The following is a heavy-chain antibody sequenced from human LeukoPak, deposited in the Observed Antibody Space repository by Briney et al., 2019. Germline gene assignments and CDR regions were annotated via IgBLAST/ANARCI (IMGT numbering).Heavy chain of an antibody. CDR1: GYTFTTYA. J-gene: IGHJ4*02. Sequence: ASVKVSCKASGYTFTTYAMNWVRQAPGQGLEWMGWVNTNTGNPTYAQGFTGRFVFSLDTSVSTAYLQISSLKAEDTAVYYCATYSGNYQLDYWGQGTLVTVSS. D-gene: IGHD1-26*01. CDR2: VNTNTGNP. V-gene: IGHV7-4-1*02. CDR3: ATYSGNYQLDY.